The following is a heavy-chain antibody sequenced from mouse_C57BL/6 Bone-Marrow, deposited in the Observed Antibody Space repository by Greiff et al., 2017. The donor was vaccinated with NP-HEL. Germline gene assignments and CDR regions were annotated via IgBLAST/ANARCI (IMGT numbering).Heavy chain of an antibody. CDR2: IHPNSGST. D-gene: IGHD1-1*01. Sequence: QVQLKQPGAELVKPGASVKLSCKASGYTFTSYWMHWVKQRPGQGLEWIGMIHPNSGSTNYNEKFKSKATLTVDKSSSTAYMQLSSLTSEDSAVYYCASGGSLRYAMDYWGQGTSVTVSS. V-gene: IGHV1-64*01. J-gene: IGHJ4*01. CDR1: GYTFTSYW. CDR3: ASGGSLRYAMDY.